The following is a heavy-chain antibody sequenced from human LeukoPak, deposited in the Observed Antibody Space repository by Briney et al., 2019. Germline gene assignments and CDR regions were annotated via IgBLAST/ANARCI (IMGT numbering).Heavy chain of an antibody. Sequence: LAGGSLRLSCTASGFTFSSYSMNWVRQAPGKGLEWVSYISSSSSTIYYADSVKGRFTISRDNAKNSLYLQMNSLRDEDTAVYYCARDQGPRDGVVITPNDWYYYGMDVWGQGTTVTVSS. CDR2: ISSSSSTI. CDR1: GFTFSSYS. J-gene: IGHJ6*02. D-gene: IGHD3-3*01. V-gene: IGHV3-48*02. CDR3: ARDQGPRDGVVITPNDWYYYGMDV.